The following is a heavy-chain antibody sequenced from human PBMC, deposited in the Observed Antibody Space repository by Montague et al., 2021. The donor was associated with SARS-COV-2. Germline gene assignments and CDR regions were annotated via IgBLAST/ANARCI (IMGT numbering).Heavy chain of an antibody. D-gene: IGHD2-8*01. Sequence: SETLSLTCTVSGGSISGFYWSWIRQPPGKGLELIWYIYYSGSTKYNPSLESRVAVSVYRSKNQVSLKLTFVTAADTAVYYCASLLRSCTNGVCRTYYYYALDVWGQGTTVTVSS. CDR1: GGSISGFY. CDR2: IYYSGST. J-gene: IGHJ6*02. CDR3: ASLLRSCTNGVCRTYYYYALDV. V-gene: IGHV4-59*01.